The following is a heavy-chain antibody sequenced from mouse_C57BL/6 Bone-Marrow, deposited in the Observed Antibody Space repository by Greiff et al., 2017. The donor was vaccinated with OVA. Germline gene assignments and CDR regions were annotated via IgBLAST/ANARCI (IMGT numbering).Heavy chain of an antibody. D-gene: IGHD1-1*01. CDR1: GYTFTSYW. J-gene: IGHJ2*01. Sequence: QVKLQQPGAELVKPGASVKVSCKASGYTFTSYWMHWVKQRPGHGLEWIGRIHPSASDTNYNQKFKGKATLTVDKSSSTAYMQLSSLTSEDSAVYYCAISYGSSPYYFDYWGQGTTLTVSS. CDR2: IHPSASDT. V-gene: IGHV1-74*01. CDR3: AISYGSSPYYFDY.